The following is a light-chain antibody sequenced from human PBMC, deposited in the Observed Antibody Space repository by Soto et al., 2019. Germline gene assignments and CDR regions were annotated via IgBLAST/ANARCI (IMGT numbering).Light chain of an antibody. CDR1: SSDIGGYNY. CDR2: EVS. Sequence: QSALTQPASVSGSPGQSITISCTGTSSDIGGYNYVSWYQQLPGKAPKLMIYEVSNRPSGVSNRFSGSKSGNAASLTISGLHAEDEADYYCSSYTSSSTLYVFGTGTKVTVL. CDR3: SSYTSSSTLYV. J-gene: IGLJ1*01. V-gene: IGLV2-14*01.